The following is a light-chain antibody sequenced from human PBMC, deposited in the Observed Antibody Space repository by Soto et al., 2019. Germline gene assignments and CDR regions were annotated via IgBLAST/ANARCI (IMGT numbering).Light chain of an antibody. Sequence: QSVLTQPASVSGSPGQSITISCTGARSDVGSYHVVSWYQQQPGKAPKLIIYEADKRPSGISNRYSGSKSGNTASLTISGLQAEDEADYYCCSYAGLSTLLFGGGTKVTVL. CDR3: CSYAGLSTLL. J-gene: IGLJ2*01. CDR2: EAD. CDR1: RSDVGSYHV. V-gene: IGLV2-23*01.